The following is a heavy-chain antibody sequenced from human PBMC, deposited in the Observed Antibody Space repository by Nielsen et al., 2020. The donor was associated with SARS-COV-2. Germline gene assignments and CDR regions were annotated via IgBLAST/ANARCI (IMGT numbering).Heavy chain of an antibody. J-gene: IGHJ2*01. CDR1: GFTFSSYA. CDR2: ISGSGGST. V-gene: IGHV3-23*01. Sequence: GESLKISCAASGFTFSSYAMSWVRQAPGKGLEWVSAISGSGGSTYYADSVKGRFTISRDNSKNTLYLQMNSLRAEDTAVYYCANTVVAAVYWYFDLWGRGTLVTVSS. CDR3: ANTVVAAVYWYFDL. D-gene: IGHD2-15*01.